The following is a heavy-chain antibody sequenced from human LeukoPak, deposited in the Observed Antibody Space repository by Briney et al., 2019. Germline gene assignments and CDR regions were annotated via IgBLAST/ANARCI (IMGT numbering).Heavy chain of an antibody. V-gene: IGHV3-21*01. CDR1: GFTFNAYS. D-gene: IGHD3-16*01. CDR2: ISSSGDYI. J-gene: IGHJ6*02. Sequence: GGSLRLSCATSGFTFNAYSMNWVRQAPGKGLEWVSSISSSGDYIYYADSLKGRFTISRDNAKNSLFLQLNSLRAEDTAVYYCARDGVPAYYYAMDVWGQGTTVTVSS. CDR3: ARDGVPAYYYAMDV.